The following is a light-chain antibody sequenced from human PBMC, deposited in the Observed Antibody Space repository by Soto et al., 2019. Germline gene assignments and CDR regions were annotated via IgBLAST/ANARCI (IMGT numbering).Light chain of an antibody. J-gene: IGKJ1*01. Sequence: DLQMTQSPSSLSASVGDRVTITCRASQSISSYLNWYQQKPGKAPKLLIYAASSLQSGVPSRFSGSGSGTDFTLTISSLQPEDFVTYYCQQTYSTSRTFGQGTKVEIK. V-gene: IGKV1-39*01. CDR2: AAS. CDR3: QQTYSTSRT. CDR1: QSISSY.